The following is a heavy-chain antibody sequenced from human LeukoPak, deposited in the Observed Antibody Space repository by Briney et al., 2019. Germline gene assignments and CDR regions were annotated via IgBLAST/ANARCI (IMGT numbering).Heavy chain of an antibody. CDR1: GFTFSSYG. CDR2: IWYDGSNK. CDR3: ARVGTGSLNYYYYGMDV. D-gene: IGHD3-10*01. Sequence: GRSLRLSCAASGFTFSSYGMHWVRQAPGKGLEWVAVIWYDGSNKYYADSVKGRFTISRDNSKNTLYLQMNSLRAEDTAVYYCARVGTGSLNYYYYGMDVWGQGTTVTVSS. J-gene: IGHJ6*02. V-gene: IGHV3-33*01.